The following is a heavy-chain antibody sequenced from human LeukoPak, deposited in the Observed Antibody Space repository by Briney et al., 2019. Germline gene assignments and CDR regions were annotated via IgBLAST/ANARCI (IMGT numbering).Heavy chain of an antibody. D-gene: IGHD1-26*01. CDR2: INWNGGST. Sequence: GGSLRLSCAASGFTFDDYGMSWVRQAPGKGLEWGSGINWNGGSTGYADSVEGRFTISRDNAKNSLYLQMTSLRAEDTALYYCAKKTIVGATVDAFDIWGQGTMVTVSS. CDR1: GFTFDDYG. J-gene: IGHJ3*02. CDR3: AKKTIVGATVDAFDI. V-gene: IGHV3-20*04.